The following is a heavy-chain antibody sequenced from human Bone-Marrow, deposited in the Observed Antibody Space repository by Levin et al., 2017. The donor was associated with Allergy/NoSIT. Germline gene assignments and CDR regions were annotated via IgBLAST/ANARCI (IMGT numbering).Heavy chain of an antibody. D-gene: IGHD1-14*01. Sequence: LRLSCTVSGGSIRSGDYYWTWIRQPPGTGLEWIGYIYSSGSAYYNASLKSRLTISLDTAKNQFSLNLSSVTGADTAVYYCARATTWAPQIDDWGRGTLVTVSS. V-gene: IGHV4-30-4*01. CDR2: IYSSGSA. J-gene: IGHJ4*02. CDR3: ARATTWAPQIDD. CDR1: GGSIRSGDYY.